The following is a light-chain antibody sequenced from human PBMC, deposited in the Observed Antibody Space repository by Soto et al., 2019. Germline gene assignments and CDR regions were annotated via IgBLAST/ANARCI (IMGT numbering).Light chain of an antibody. CDR1: QGSSNY. V-gene: IGKV1-27*01. CDR2: AES. CDR3: QQYNNWPRT. J-gene: IGKJ1*01. Sequence: DIQMTQSPSTLSATAGERVTLTCRASQGSSNYLAWYQKKPGKVPQLLIYAESTLQSGIPSRFSGSGSGTDFTIIISSVQAEDVVVYCWQQYNNWPRTFGQGTKVDIK.